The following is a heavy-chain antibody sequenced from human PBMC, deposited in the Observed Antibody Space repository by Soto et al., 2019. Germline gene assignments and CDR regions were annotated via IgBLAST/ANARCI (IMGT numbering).Heavy chain of an antibody. CDR1: GGSISSSSYY. CDR2: IYYSGST. CDR3: ARGLSVTVTTPSYYFDY. D-gene: IGHD4-17*01. V-gene: IGHV4-30-4*08. Sequence: PSETLSLTCTVSGGSISSSSYYWGWIRQPPGKGLEWIGYIYYSGSTHYNPSLKSRITMSVDTSENHFSLKVSSVTAADTAVYYCARGLSVTVTTPSYYFDYWGQGTLVTVSS. J-gene: IGHJ4*02.